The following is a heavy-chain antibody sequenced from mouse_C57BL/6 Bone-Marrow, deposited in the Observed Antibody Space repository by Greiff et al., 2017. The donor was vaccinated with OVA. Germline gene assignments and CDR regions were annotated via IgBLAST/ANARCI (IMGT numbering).Heavy chain of an antibody. D-gene: IGHD1-1*01. CDR2: INYDGSST. V-gene: IGHV5-16*01. J-gene: IGHJ1*03. Sequence: EVKVVESEGGLVQPGSSMKLSCTASGFTFSDYYMAWVRQVPEKGLEWVANINYDGSSTYYLDSLKSRFIISRDNAKNILYLQMSSLKSEDTATYYCARDKDYYGSYGYFDVWGTGTTVTVSS. CDR1: GFTFSDYY. CDR3: ARDKDYYGSYGYFDV.